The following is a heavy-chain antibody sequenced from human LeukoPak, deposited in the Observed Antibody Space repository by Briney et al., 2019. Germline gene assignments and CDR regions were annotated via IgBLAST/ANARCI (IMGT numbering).Heavy chain of an antibody. CDR1: GFTFSSYA. CDR2: IKQDGSEK. Sequence: GGTLRLSCAASGFTFSSYAMSWVRQAPGKGLEWVANIKQDGSEKYYVDSVKGRFTISRDNAKNSLYLQMNSLRAEDTAVYYCGRPASGGWPYDAFGIWGQGTIVTVSS. V-gene: IGHV3-7*01. CDR3: GRPASGGWPYDAFGI. D-gene: IGHD6-19*01. J-gene: IGHJ3*02.